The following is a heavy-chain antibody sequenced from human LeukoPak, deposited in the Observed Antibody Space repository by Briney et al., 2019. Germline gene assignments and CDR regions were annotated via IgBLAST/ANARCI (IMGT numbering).Heavy chain of an antibody. CDR1: GYIFTHYA. D-gene: IGHD1-26*01. CDR3: ARDHGESYLIDS. J-gene: IGHJ4*02. Sequence: ASVKVSCKASGYIFTHYAIHWVRQAPGQRPEWMGWLSPGSGDTIYSQKLQGRVTITRDTSASTAYMDLSSLRSEDTAVYYCARDHGESYLIDSWGQGTLVTVSS. CDR2: LSPGSGDT. V-gene: IGHV1-3*01.